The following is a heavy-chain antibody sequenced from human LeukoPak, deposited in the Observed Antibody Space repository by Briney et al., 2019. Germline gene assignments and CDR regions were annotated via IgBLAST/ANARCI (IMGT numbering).Heavy chain of an antibody. D-gene: IGHD6-19*01. CDR3: ARDRSGYLSGY. V-gene: IGHV4-30-4*01. J-gene: IGHJ4*02. Sequence: SETLSLTCTVSGGSISSGDYYWSWIRQPPGKGLEWIGYIYYSGSTYYNPSLKSRVTISVDTSKNQFSLKLSSVTAADTAVYYCARDRSGYLSGYWGQGTLVTVSS. CDR2: IYYSGST. CDR1: GGSISSGDYY.